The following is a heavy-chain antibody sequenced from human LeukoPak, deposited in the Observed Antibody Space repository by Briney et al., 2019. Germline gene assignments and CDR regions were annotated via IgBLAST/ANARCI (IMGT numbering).Heavy chain of an antibody. CDR2: IYTSGST. V-gene: IGHV4-4*07. CDR1: GSSISSYY. CDR3: ARDQPEYYYGSGSYQDY. Sequence: SETLSLTCTVSGSSISSYYWSWIRQPAGKGLEWIGRIYTSGSTNYNPSLKSRVTMSVDTSKNQFSLKLSSVTAADTAVYYCARDQPEYYYGSGSYQDYWGQGTLVTVSS. D-gene: IGHD3-10*01. J-gene: IGHJ4*02.